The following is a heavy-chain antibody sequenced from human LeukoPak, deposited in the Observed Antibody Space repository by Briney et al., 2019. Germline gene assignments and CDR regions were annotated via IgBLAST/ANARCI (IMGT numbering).Heavy chain of an antibody. D-gene: IGHD2/OR15-2a*01. CDR3: ARSNIGGYYYYMDV. CDR1: GGSISTYY. J-gene: IGHJ6*03. V-gene: IGHV4-4*09. Sequence: SETLSLTCTVSGGSISTYYWSWIRQPPGKGLEWIGYIYSSGSTNYDPSLKGRVTISVDASKNQFYLKLSSVTAADTAVYFCARSNIGGYYYYMDVWGTGTTVTVSS. CDR2: IYSSGST.